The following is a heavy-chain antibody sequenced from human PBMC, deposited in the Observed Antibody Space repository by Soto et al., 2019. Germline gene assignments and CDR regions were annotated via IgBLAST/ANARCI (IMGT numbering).Heavy chain of an antibody. CDR2: FDPEDGET. Sequence: ASVKVSCKVSGYTLTELPMHWVRQAPGKGLEWMAAFDPEDGETIYAQRFQGRVTMTEDTSTDTAYMEVSGLRSEDTAVYYCAKEASYCRGVTCYDYWGQGTLVTVSS. CDR3: AKEASYCRGVTCYDY. J-gene: IGHJ4*02. D-gene: IGHD2-15*01. V-gene: IGHV1-24*01. CDR1: GYTLTELP.